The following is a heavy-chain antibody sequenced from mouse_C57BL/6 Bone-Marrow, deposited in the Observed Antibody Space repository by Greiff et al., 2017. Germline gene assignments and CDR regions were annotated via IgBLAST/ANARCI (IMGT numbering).Heavy chain of an antibody. CDR2: INPGSGGT. D-gene: IGHD2-2*01. V-gene: IGHV1-54*01. Sequence: VKVVESGAELVRPGTSVKVSCKASGYAFTNYLIEWVKQRPGQGLEWIGVINPGSGGTNYNEKFKGKATLTADKSSSTAYMQLSSLTSEDSAVYFCARGGLRRRDWYFDVWGTGTTVTVSS. CDR3: ARGGLRRRDWYFDV. CDR1: GYAFTNYL. J-gene: IGHJ1*03.